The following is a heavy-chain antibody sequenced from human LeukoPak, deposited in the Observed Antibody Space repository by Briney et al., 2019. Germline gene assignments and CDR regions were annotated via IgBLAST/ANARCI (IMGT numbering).Heavy chain of an antibody. D-gene: IGHD1-1*01. CDR3: AILSAVPGYYYYYGMDV. V-gene: IGHV1-24*01. CDR1: GYTLTELS. Sequence: GASVKVSCKVSGYTLTELSMHWVRQAPAKGLEWMGGFDPEDGETIYAQKFQGRVTMTEDTSTDTAYMELSSLRSEDTAVYYCAILSAVPGYYYYYGMDVWGQGTTLTVSS. CDR2: FDPEDGET. J-gene: IGHJ6*02.